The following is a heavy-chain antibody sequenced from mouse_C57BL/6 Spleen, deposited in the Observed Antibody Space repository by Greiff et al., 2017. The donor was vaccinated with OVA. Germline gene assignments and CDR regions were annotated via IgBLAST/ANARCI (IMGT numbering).Heavy chain of an antibody. V-gene: IGHV1-18*01. CDR2: INPNNGGT. CDR1: GYTFTDYN. CDR3: ARERDYGIFAY. J-gene: IGHJ3*01. Sequence: EVKLQQSGPELVKPGASVKIPCKASGYTFTDYNMDWVKQSHGKSLEWIGDINPNNGGTIYNQKFKGKATLTVDKSSSTAYMELRSLTSEDTAVYYCARERDYGIFAYWGQGTLVTVSA. D-gene: IGHD2-1*01.